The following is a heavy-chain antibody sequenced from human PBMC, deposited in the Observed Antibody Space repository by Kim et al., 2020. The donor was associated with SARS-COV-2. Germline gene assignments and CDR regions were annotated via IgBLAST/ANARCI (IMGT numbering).Heavy chain of an antibody. Sequence: GGSLRLSCVASGFTFSSRAMSWVRQTPGKALEWVASINNGGTPYYADSMKGRFTVSRDIAKATLYRQMNSLRAEDTALYYCAKDHPSSGWPAFDSWGQGTPVTVSS. CDR1: GFTFSSRA. CDR3: AKDHPSSGWPAFDS. CDR2: INNGGTP. J-gene: IGHJ4*02. D-gene: IGHD6-19*01. V-gene: IGHV3-23*01.